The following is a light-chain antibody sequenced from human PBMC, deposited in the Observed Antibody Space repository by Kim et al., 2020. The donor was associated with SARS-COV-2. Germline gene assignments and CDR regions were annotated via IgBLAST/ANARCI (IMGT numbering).Light chain of an antibody. CDR3: QQYGNSPLT. CDR2: DAS. J-gene: IGKJ4*01. V-gene: IGKV3-20*01. CDR1: QSVPGNY. Sequence: PGEGPTLSCRASQSVPGNYLAWYQQRPGKAPRLLIYDASRRATGISDRFSGSGSGTGFTLSISELEPGDFAVYYCQQYGNSPLTFGGGTKVDIK.